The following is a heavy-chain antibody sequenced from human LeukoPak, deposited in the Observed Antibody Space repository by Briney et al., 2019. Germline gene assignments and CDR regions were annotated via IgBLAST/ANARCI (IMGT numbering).Heavy chain of an antibody. V-gene: IGHV3-7*01. Sequence: GGSLRLSCAASGFTFSSYWMSWVRQAPGKGLEWVASIKQDGSEKYYVDSVKGRFTISRDNAKNSLYLQMNSLRAEDTAVYYCARDRRAARRGSVDYWGQGTLVTVSS. CDR1: GFTFSSYW. J-gene: IGHJ4*02. CDR2: IKQDGSEK. CDR3: ARDRRAARRGSVDY. D-gene: IGHD6-6*01.